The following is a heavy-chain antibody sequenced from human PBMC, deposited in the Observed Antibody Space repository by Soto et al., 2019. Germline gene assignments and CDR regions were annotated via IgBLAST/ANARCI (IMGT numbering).Heavy chain of an antibody. J-gene: IGHJ6*02. CDR1: GYTFTGYY. Sequence: VASVKVSCKASGYTFTGYYMHWVRQAPGQGLEWMGWINPNSGGTNYAQKFQGRVTMTRDTSISTAYMELSRLRSDDTAVYYCARGGWDTAMVTPSVYYYGMDVWGQGTTVTVSS. CDR3: ARGGWDTAMVTPSVYYYGMDV. CDR2: INPNSGGT. V-gene: IGHV1-2*02. D-gene: IGHD5-18*01.